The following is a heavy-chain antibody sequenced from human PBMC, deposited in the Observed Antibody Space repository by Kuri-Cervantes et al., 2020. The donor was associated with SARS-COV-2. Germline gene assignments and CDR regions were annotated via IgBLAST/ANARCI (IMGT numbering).Heavy chain of an antibody. CDR2: IYYSGST. D-gene: IGHD5-24*01. CDR3: ARPKSNSRDGIGAFDI. V-gene: IGHV4-39*01. J-gene: IGHJ3*02. CDR1: GGSISSSSYY. Sequence: SESLSLTWLVSGGSISSSSYYWGRIHQPPGQGLEWIGSIYYSGSTYYNPSLKSRVTISVDTSKNQFFLKLSPVTAADTAVYYCARPKSNSRDGIGAFDIWGQGTMVTVSS.